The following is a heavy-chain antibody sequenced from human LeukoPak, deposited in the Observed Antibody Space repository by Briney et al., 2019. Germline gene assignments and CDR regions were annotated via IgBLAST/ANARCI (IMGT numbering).Heavy chain of an antibody. V-gene: IGHV3-15*01. J-gene: IGHJ4*02. CDR2: IKSKTDGETA. CDR1: GFSFSLAW. CDR3: TSDPLIRGGVDY. D-gene: IGHD3-10*01. Sequence: GGSLRLSCAASGFSFSLAWMSWVRQPPGKGLERVGRIKSKTDGETADYGAPVEGRFTISRDDSTNTLYLQMSSLRTEDTAVYYCTSDPLIRGGVDYWGQGTLVTVSS.